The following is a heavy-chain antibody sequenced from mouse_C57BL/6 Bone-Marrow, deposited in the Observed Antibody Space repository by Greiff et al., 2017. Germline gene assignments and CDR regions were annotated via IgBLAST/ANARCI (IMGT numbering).Heavy chain of an antibody. CDR2: IYPRSGNT. D-gene: IGHD2-3*01. V-gene: IGHV1-81*01. Sequence: QVQLQQSGAELARPGASVKLSCKASGYTFTSYGISWVKQRTGQGLEWIGEIYPRSGNTYYNEKFKGKATLTADKSSSTAYMELRSLTSENSAVYFCAGVGYYWFAYWGQGTLVTVSA. CDR1: GYTFTSYG. CDR3: AGVGYYWFAY. J-gene: IGHJ3*01.